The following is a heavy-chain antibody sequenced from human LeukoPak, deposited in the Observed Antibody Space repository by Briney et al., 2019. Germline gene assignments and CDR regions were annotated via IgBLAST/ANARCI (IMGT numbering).Heavy chain of an antibody. Sequence: QSGRSLRLSCAASGFTFDDYAMHWVRQAPGKGLEWVSGISWNSGSIGYADSVKGRFTISRDNAKNSLYLQMNSLRAEDTALYYCAKDNYYDSSGYTDYWGQGTLVTVSS. CDR1: GFTFDDYA. CDR3: AKDNYYDSSGYTDY. CDR2: ISWNSGSI. D-gene: IGHD3-22*01. V-gene: IGHV3-9*01. J-gene: IGHJ4*02.